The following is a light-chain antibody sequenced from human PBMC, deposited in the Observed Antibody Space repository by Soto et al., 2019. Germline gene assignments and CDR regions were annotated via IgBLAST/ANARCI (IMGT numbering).Light chain of an antibody. CDR1: SGHSSYA. CDR2: LNSDGSH. CDR3: QTWGTFVV. V-gene: IGLV4-69*01. J-gene: IGLJ2*01. Sequence: QSVLTQSPSASASLGASVKLTCTLSSGHSSYAIAWHQQQPEKGPRYLMKLNSDGSHSKGDGIPDRFSGSSSGAERYLTISSLQYEDEADYYCQTWGTFVVFGGGTKLTLL.